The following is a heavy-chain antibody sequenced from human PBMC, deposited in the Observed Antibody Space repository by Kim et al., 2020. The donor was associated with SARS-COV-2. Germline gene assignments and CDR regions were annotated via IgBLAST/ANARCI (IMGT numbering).Heavy chain of an antibody. V-gene: IGHV4-39*01. Sequence: STYYNPSLKSRVTISVDTSKNQFSLKLSSVTAADTAVYYCARLNTADFDYWGQGTLVTVSS. CDR2: ST. CDR3: ARLNTADFDY. J-gene: IGHJ4*02. D-gene: IGHD5-18*01.